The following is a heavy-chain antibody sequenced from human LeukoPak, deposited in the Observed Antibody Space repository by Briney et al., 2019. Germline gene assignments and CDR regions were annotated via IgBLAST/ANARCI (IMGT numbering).Heavy chain of an antibody. CDR3: ARRSYHLLTGYYNGGNYHYYYMDV. CDR1: GGSISNYY. D-gene: IGHD3-9*01. Sequence: SETLSLTCTVSGGSISNYYWTWIRQPPGKGLEWIGFISTSGSPNYNPSLKTRVTISIDTSKNQFSLKLSSVTAADTAVYYCARRSYHLLTGYYNGGNYHYYYMDVWGKGTTVTVSS. J-gene: IGHJ6*03. V-gene: IGHV4-4*09. CDR2: ISTSGSP.